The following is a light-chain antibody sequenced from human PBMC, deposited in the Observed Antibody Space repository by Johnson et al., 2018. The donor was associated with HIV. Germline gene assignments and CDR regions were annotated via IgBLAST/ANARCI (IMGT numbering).Light chain of an antibody. CDR3: GTWDSSLSVYV. CDR1: SSNIGNNY. J-gene: IGLJ1*01. V-gene: IGLV1-51*02. Sequence: QSVLTQPPSVSAAPGQKVTISCSGSSSNIGNNYVSWYQQLPGTAPKLLIYEYNKRPSGIPDRSSGSRSGTSATQGITALQTGDQADYYCGTWDSSLSVYVVGTGTKVTVL. CDR2: EYN.